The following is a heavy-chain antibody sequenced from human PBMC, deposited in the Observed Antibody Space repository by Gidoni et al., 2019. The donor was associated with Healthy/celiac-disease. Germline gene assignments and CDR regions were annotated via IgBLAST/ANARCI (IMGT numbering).Heavy chain of an antibody. CDR3: ARGGVPRNMPGFDP. D-gene: IGHD2-2*01. CDR2: INHSGST. CDR1: GGSFSGYY. V-gene: IGHV4-34*01. Sequence: QVQLQQWGAGLLKPSETLSLTCAVYGGSFSGYYWSWIRQPPGKGLEWIGEINHSGSTNYNPSLKSRVTISVDTSKNQFSLKLSSVTAADTAVYYCARGGVPRNMPGFDPWGQGTLVTVSS. J-gene: IGHJ5*02.